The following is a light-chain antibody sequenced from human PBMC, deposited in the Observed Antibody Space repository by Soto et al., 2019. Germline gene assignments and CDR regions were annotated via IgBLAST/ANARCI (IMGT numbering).Light chain of an antibody. V-gene: IGKV3-20*01. Sequence: EVVLTQSPGTLSLSPGERATLSCRASQTVSNNYLAWYQQKPGQAPRLLIFGSSDRATGILDRFSGSGSGTDFTLTISRLEPEDFAVYYCQQYGTSPPYTFGQGTKLEIK. CDR1: QTVSNNY. CDR3: QQYGTSPPYT. J-gene: IGKJ2*01. CDR2: GSS.